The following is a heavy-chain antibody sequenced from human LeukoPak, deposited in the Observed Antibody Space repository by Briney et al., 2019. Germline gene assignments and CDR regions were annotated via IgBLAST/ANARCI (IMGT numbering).Heavy chain of an antibody. CDR1: GYTFTGYY. J-gene: IGHJ3*02. CDR2: IEPNSGGT. Sequence: GASVKVSCKAAGYTFTGYYMHWGRQAPGQGLEWVGWIEPNSGGTNYAQKFQGRVTMTRDTSISTAYMELSRLRSDDTAVYYCASLVNIAAAGDDAFDIWGQGTMVTVSS. V-gene: IGHV1-2*02. D-gene: IGHD6-13*01. CDR3: ASLVNIAAAGDDAFDI.